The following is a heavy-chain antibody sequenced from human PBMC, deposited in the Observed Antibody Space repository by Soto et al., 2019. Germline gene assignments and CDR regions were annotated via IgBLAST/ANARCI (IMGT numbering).Heavy chain of an antibody. J-gene: IGHJ4*02. D-gene: IGHD6-25*01. CDR1: GYTFTSYG. V-gene: IGHV1-18*01. CDR3: AGDGYREYFFDY. Sequence: ASVKVSCKASGYTFTSYGISWVRQAPGQGLEWMGWISAYNGNTNYAQKLQGRVTMTTDTSTSTAYMELRSLRSDDTAVYYCAGDGYREYFFDYWGQGALVTVSS. CDR2: ISAYNGNT.